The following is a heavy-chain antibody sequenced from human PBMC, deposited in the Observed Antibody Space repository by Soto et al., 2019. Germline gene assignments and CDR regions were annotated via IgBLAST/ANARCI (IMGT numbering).Heavy chain of an antibody. V-gene: IGHV3-53*01. CDR1: GFTVSSNY. CDR3: ARDPCGVVDYYGMDV. J-gene: IGHJ6*02. Sequence: GGSLRLSCAASGFTVSSNYMSWVRQAPGKGLEWVSVIYSGGRTYYADSVKGRFTISRDNSKNTLYLQMNSLRAEDTAVYYCARDPCGVVDYYGMDVWGQGTTVTVSS. CDR2: IYSGGRT. D-gene: IGHD3-3*01.